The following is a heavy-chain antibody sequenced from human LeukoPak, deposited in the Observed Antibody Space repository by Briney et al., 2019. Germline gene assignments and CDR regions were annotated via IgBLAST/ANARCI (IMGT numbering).Heavy chain of an antibody. V-gene: IGHV4-31*03. Sequence: ASETLSLTCTVSGGSISSGGSYWSWIRQHPGKGLEWIGYIHYSGSTSYNPSLKSRVTISLDTSKNQFSLKLSSVTAADTAVYYCAGHHPRNTVDFWGQGTLVTVSS. CDR1: GGSISSGGSY. CDR2: IHYSGST. CDR3: AGHHPRNTVDF. J-gene: IGHJ4*02. D-gene: IGHD2/OR15-2a*01.